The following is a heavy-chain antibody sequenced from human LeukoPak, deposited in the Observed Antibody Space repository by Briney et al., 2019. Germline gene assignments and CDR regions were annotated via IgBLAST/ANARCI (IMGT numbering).Heavy chain of an antibody. V-gene: IGHV4-59*01. CDR3: ARNIVGPRQVDY. Sequence: SETLSLTCTVSGVSISSYYWSWIRQPPGKGLEWIGYIYHSGTTNYNPSLKSRVTISVDTSKSQFSLKLSSVTAADTAIYYCARNIVGPRQVDYWGQGTLVTVSS. J-gene: IGHJ4*02. CDR1: GVSISSYY. D-gene: IGHD1-26*01. CDR2: IYHSGTT.